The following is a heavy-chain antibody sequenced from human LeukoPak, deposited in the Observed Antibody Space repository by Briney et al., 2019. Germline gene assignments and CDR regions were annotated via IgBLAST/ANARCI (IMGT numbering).Heavy chain of an antibody. J-gene: IGHJ4*02. V-gene: IGHV3-23*01. CDR2: ISGSGGST. CDR1: GFTFSNYA. CDR3: AKNQALYAVSAPRSLDY. D-gene: IGHD2-8*01. Sequence: GGSLRLSCAASGFTFSNYAMSWVRQAPGKGLEWVSAISGSGGSTHYADSVKGRFTISRDNSKNTLYLQMNSLRAEDTAVYYCAKNQALYAVSAPRSLDYWGQGTLVTVSS.